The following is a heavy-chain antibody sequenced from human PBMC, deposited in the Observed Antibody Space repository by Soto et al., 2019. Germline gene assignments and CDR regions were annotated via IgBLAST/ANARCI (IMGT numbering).Heavy chain of an antibody. J-gene: IGHJ6*03. CDR2: IKQDGSEK. CDR3: ARDYGDYVFGIYYYYYYMDV. V-gene: IGHV3-7*01. Sequence: GGSLRLSCAASGFTFSSYWMSWVRQAPGKGLEWVANIKQDGSEKYYVDSVKGRFTISRDNAKNSLYLQMNSLRAEDTAVYYCARDYGDYVFGIYYYYYYMDVWGKGTTVTVSS. CDR1: GFTFSSYW. D-gene: IGHD4-17*01.